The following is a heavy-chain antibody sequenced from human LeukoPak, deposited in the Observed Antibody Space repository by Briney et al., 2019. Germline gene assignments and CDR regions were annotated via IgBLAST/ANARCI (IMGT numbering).Heavy chain of an antibody. V-gene: IGHV4-34*01. CDR2: INHSGST. CDR1: GGSFSGYY. D-gene: IGHD6-13*01. Sequence: PSETLSLTCAVYGGSFSGYYWSWIRQPPGKGLEWIGEINHSGSTNYNPSLKSRVTISVDTSKNQFSLKLGSVTAADTAVYYCARVTGYRIEDYFDYWGQGTLVTVSS. CDR3: ARVTGYRIEDYFDY. J-gene: IGHJ4*02.